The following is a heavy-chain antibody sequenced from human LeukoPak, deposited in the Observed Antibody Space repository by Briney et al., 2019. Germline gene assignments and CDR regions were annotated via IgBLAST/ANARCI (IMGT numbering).Heavy chain of an antibody. CDR3: ARDPSVTTLGY. Sequence: GGSLRLSCAASGFTFSNSWMKWVRQAPGKGLEWVSVIYSGGSTYYADSVKGRFTISRDNSKNTLYLQMNSLRAEDTAVYYCARDPSVTTLGYWGQGTLVTVSS. D-gene: IGHD4-17*01. CDR2: IYSGGST. CDR1: GFTFSNSW. J-gene: IGHJ4*02. V-gene: IGHV3-53*01.